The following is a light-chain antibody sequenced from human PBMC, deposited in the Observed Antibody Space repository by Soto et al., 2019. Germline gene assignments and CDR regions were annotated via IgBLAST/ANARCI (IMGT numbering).Light chain of an antibody. Sequence: DTQITHSPSARSASVVDRVTITFLASQNVRSYVNWFQQKPGKAPKLLVYGASSLQSGVPSRFSGSGSGTEFTLTISSLQSEDFATYYCQKSYTTPITFGQGTRLEIK. CDR3: QKSYTTPIT. CDR1: QNVRSY. J-gene: IGKJ5*01. CDR2: GAS. V-gene: IGKV1-39*01.